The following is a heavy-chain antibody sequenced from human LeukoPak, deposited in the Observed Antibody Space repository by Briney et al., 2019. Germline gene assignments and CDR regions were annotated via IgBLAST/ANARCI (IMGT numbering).Heavy chain of an antibody. V-gene: IGHV3-7*01. CDR2: INQDESSQ. Sequence: GGSLRLSCAASGFSFTTYWMGWVRQAPGKGLEWVANINQDESSQYYVDAVRGRFTISRDSSKNTLYLQMNSLRAEDTAVYYCAKDLRSSADSKMGAADYWGQGTLVTVSS. J-gene: IGHJ4*02. CDR3: AKDLRSSADSKMGAADY. D-gene: IGHD1-26*01. CDR1: GFSFTTYW.